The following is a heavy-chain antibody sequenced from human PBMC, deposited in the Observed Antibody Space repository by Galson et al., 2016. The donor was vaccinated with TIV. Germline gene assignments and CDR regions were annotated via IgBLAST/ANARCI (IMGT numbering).Heavy chain of an antibody. J-gene: IGHJ4*02. CDR2: ISYDGRDT. CDR3: AKDFYSTSSGLS. CDR1: RFTFSSYG. V-gene: IGHV3-30*18. Sequence: SLRLSCAASRFTFSSYGMHWVRQAPGKGLEWVALISYDGRDTNYADSVEGRFTISRDNSKNTLYLQMSSLRREDMALYYCAKDFYSTSSGLSWGQGTLVTVSS. D-gene: IGHD6-6*01.